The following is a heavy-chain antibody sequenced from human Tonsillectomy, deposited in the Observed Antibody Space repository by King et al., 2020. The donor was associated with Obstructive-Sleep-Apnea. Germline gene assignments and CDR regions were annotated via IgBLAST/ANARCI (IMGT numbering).Heavy chain of an antibody. V-gene: IGHV1-8*01. CDR3: ARVYSYYYGSGSYYYYYGMDV. J-gene: IGHJ6*02. Sequence: VQLVESGAEVKKPGASVKVSCKASGYTFTSYDINWVRQATGQGLEWMGWMNPNSCNTGYAQKFQGRVTMTRNTSISTAYMELSSLRSEDTAVYYCARVYSYYYGSGSYYYYYGMDVWGQGTTVTVSS. CDR1: GYTFTSYD. D-gene: IGHD3-10*01. CDR2: MNPNSCNT.